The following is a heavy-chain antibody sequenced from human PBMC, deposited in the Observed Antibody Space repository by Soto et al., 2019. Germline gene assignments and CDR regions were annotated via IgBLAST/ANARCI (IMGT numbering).Heavy chain of an antibody. V-gene: IGHV1-69*01. J-gene: IGHJ5*02. D-gene: IGHD3-22*01. Sequence: QVQLVQSGAEVKRPGSSVKLSCKASGGTFTYYGISWVRQAPGQGLEWMGGIIPIIGPATYAQKFQGRVTITADQYTSTAYMELSSLGSEDTALYYCARDLGTTIAGPPRRETYGGLDPWGQVTLFTGS. CDR1: GGTFTYYG. CDR2: IIPIIGPA. CDR3: ARDLGTTIAGPPRRETYGGLDP.